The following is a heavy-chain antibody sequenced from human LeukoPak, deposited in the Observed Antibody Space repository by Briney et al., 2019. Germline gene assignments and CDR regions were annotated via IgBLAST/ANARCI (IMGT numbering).Heavy chain of an antibody. CDR1: GFTFDDYA. CDR3: AKDGNPSSSWGPMIGYYYMDV. V-gene: IGHV3-43D*03. J-gene: IGHJ6*03. D-gene: IGHD6-13*01. CDR2: ISWDGGST. Sequence: GGPLRLSCAASGFTFDDYAMHWVRQAPGKGLEWVSLISWDGGSTYYADSVKGRFTISRDNSKNSLYLQMNSLRAEDTALYYCAKDGNPSSSWGPMIGYYYMDVWGKGTTVTVSS.